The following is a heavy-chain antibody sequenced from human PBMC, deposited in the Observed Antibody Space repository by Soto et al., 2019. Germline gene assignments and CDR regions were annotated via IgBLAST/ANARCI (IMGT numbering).Heavy chain of an antibody. CDR3: AKDSATPRTFWCFDL. V-gene: IGHV3-43*01. J-gene: IGHJ2*01. CDR1: GFTFDDYT. CDR2: IHWDSSQT. Sequence: GGSLSLSCAASGFTFDDYTMHWVRQAPGKGLEWVYFIHWDSSQTRYADSVTGRFTISRDTSRNSLYLQMDSLRSEDSAFYFCAKDSATPRTFWCFDLWRRGTMVTVSS.